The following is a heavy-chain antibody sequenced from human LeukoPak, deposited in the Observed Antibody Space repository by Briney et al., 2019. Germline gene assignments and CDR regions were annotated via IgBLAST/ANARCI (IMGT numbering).Heavy chain of an antibody. D-gene: IGHD3-22*01. Sequence: PGGSLRLSCAASGFTFNNYGMHWVRQAPGKGLEWVAAISYDGSNKYYADSVKGRFTISRDNSKNTLYLQMNSLRAEDTAVYYCARAGIEYYDSSGYYLNWFDPWGQGTLVTVSS. V-gene: IGHV3-30*19. CDR1: GFTFNNYG. CDR2: ISYDGSNK. J-gene: IGHJ5*02. CDR3: ARAGIEYYDSSGYYLNWFDP.